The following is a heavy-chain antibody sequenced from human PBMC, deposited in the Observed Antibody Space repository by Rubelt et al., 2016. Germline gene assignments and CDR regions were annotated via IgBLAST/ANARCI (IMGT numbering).Heavy chain of an antibody. V-gene: IGHV5-10-1*01. CDR2: IDPSDSYT. CDR3: ARRGSSGWYYYYGMDV. Sequence: KGSGYSFTSYWISWVRQMPGKGLEWMGRIDPSDSYTNYSPSFQGHVTISADKSISTAYLQWSSLKASDTAMYYCARRGSSGWYYYYGMDVWGQGTTVTVSS. J-gene: IGHJ6*02. CDR1: GYSFTSYW. D-gene: IGHD6-19*01.